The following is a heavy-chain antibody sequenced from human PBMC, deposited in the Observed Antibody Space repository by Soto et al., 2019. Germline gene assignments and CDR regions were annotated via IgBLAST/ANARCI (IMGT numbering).Heavy chain of an antibody. D-gene: IGHD2-21*02. J-gene: IGHJ5*02. CDR3: ARDRGGVVTAGDPGWFDP. CDR2: IIPIFGTA. Sequence: QVQLVQSGAEVKKPGSSVKVSCKASGGTFSSYAISWVRQAPGQGLEWMGGIIPIFGTANYAQKFQGRVTITADESTSTDYMELSSLRSEDTAVYYCARDRGGVVTAGDPGWFDPWGHGTLVTVSS. V-gene: IGHV1-69*01. CDR1: GGTFSSYA.